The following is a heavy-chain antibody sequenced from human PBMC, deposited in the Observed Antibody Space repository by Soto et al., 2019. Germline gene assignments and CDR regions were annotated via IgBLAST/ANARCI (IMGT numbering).Heavy chain of an antibody. CDR3: ARDTVIHYFEY. J-gene: IGHJ4*02. Sequence: ASLKVYCKTAGYTFTSYYMRWGRQAPGQGLEWMGIINPSGGSTSYAQKFQGRVTMTRDTSTRTVYMELSSLRSEDTAVYYCARDTVIHYFEYWGQGTLVTVSS. V-gene: IGHV1-46*03. D-gene: IGHD4-17*01. CDR1: GYTFTSYY. CDR2: INPSGGST.